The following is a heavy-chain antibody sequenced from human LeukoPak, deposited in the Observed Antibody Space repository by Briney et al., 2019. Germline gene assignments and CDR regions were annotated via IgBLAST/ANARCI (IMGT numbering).Heavy chain of an antibody. CDR1: GYTFTSYG. J-gene: IGHJ5*02. Sequence: ASVKVSCKASGYTFTSYGISWVRQAPGQGLEWMGWISAYNGNTNYAQKLQGRVTMTTDTSTSTAYMELSSLRSEDTAVYYCAREGTTLRFLEGLNWFDPWGQGTLVTVSS. D-gene: IGHD3-3*01. CDR3: AREGTTLRFLEGLNWFDP. V-gene: IGHV1-18*01. CDR2: ISAYNGNT.